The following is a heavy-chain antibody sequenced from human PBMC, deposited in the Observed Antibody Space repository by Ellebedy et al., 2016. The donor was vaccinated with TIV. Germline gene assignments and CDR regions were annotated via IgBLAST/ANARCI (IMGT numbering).Heavy chain of an antibody. CDR3: ARSPGISADFLDY. CDR1: GFMFSDYY. CDR2: ISSSAFYI. D-gene: IGHD6-13*01. V-gene: IGHV3-11*04. Sequence: GESLKISCAASGFMFSDYYMTWIRQAPGKGLEWIAHISSSAFYIYHADSVKGRFTISRDDVMNSLNLQMNSLRDEDTALYYCARSPGISADFLDYWGRGTLVTVSS. J-gene: IGHJ4*02.